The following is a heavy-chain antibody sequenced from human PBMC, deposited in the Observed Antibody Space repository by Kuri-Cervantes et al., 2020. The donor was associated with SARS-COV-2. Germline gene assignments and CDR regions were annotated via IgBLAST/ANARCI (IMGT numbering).Heavy chain of an antibody. V-gene: IGHV1-69*13. J-gene: IGHJ4*02. CDR2: ISPLFGKA. D-gene: IGHD5-18*01. CDR1: GGSFRTFI. CDR3: TKEKGNTYGFDY. Sequence: SVKVSCKTSGGSFRTFIIGWVRQAPGQGLEWMGGISPLFGKANYAQKFQGRVTITADESTSTVYMEVSSLRFEDTAVYYCTKEKGNTYGFDYWGQGTLVTVSS.